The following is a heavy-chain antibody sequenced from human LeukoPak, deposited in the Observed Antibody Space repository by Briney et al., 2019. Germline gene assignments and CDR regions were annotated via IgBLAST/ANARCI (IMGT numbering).Heavy chain of an antibody. CDR1: GYTFTSYG. CDR2: SSAYNGNT. D-gene: IGHD6-6*01. Sequence: ASVKVSCKASGYTFTSYGISWVRQAPGQGLEWMGWSSAYNGNTNYAQKLQGRVTMTRDTSISTAYMELSRLRSDDTAVYYCARTGYSSSKAFDIWGQGTMVTVSS. CDR3: ARTGYSSSKAFDI. J-gene: IGHJ3*02. V-gene: IGHV1-18*01.